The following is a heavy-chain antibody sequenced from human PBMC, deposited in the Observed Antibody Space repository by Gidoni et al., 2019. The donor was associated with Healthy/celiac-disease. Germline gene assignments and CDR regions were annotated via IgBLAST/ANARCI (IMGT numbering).Heavy chain of an antibody. D-gene: IGHD3-16*02. CDR2: INHSGST. CDR3: ARGRGLRRYDWFDP. Sequence: QVQLQQWGAGRLKPSETLSLTCAVYGGSFSGYYWSWIRQPPGKGLEWIGEINHSGSTNYNPSLKSRVTISVDTSKNQFSLKLSSVTAADTAVYYCARGRGLRRYDWFDPWGQGTLVTVSS. J-gene: IGHJ5*02. V-gene: IGHV4-34*01. CDR1: GGSFSGYY.